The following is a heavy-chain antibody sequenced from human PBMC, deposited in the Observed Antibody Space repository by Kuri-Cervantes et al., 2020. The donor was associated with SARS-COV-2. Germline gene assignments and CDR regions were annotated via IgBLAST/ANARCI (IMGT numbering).Heavy chain of an antibody. CDR1: GGTFSSYT. V-gene: IGHV1-69*02. J-gene: IGHJ6*02. CDR3: ARGYCTNGVCSAYYYYYGMDV. D-gene: IGHD2-8*01. Sequence: SVKVSCKASGGTFSSYTISWVRQAPGQGLEWMGRIIPILGIANYAQKFQGRVTITADKSTSTAYMELSSLRSDDTAVYYCARGYCTNGVCSAYYYYYGMDVWGQGTTVTVSS. CDR2: IIPILGIA.